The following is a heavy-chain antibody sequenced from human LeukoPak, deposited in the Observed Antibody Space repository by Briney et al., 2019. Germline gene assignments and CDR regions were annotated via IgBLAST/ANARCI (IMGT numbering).Heavy chain of an antibody. CDR2: IHYSGST. Sequence: KPSETLSLTCIVSSGSISNYYWSWIRQPPGKGLEWIGYIHYSGSTNYSPSLKSRVTISVDTSKNQFSLKLSSVTAADTAVYYCARLNSGRFDPWGQGTLVTVSS. CDR3: ARLNSGRFDP. V-gene: IGHV4-59*08. D-gene: IGHD6-19*01. J-gene: IGHJ5*02. CDR1: SGSISNYY.